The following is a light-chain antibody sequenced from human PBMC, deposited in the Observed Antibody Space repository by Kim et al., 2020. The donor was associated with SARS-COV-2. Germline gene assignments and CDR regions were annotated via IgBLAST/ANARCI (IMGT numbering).Light chain of an antibody. V-gene: IGKV1-8*01. Sequence: SASTGDRVTSTCRSSQGISSYLAWYQQKPGKAPKLLIYAASTLQSGVPSRFSGSGSGTDFTFTISCLQSEDFATYYCQQYYSYPYTFGQGTKLEI. CDR3: QQYYSYPYT. CDR2: AAS. CDR1: QGISSY. J-gene: IGKJ2*01.